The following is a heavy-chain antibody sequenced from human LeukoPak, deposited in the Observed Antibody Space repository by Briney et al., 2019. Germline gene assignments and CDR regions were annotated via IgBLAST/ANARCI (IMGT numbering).Heavy chain of an antibody. CDR1: GYTFTSYD. D-gene: IGHD1-26*01. V-gene: IGHV1-8*01. Sequence: ASVKVSCKASGYTFTSYDINWVRQATGQGLEWMGWMNPNSGNTGYAQKFQGRVTMTRDTSISTAYMELSRLRSDDTAVYYCAREEWELPESWGQGTLVTVSS. CDR3: AREEWELPES. CDR2: MNPNSGNT. J-gene: IGHJ5*02.